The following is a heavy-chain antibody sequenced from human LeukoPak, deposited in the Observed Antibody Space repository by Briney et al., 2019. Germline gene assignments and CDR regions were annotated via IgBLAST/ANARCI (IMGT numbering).Heavy chain of an antibody. J-gene: IGHJ6*03. CDR3: ARDDGGYLAYMGV. D-gene: IGHD1-26*01. Sequence: GGSLRLSCAASGFTFSSYAMHWVRQAPGKGLEWVAVISYDGSNKYYADSVKGRFTISRDNSKNTLYLQMNSLRAEDTAVYYCARDDGGYLAYMGVWGKGTTVTVSS. CDR2: ISYDGSNK. V-gene: IGHV3-30*01. CDR1: GFTFSSYA.